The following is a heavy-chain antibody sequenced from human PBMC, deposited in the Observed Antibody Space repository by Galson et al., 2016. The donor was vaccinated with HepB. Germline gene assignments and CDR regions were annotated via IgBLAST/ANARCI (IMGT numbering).Heavy chain of an antibody. Sequence: SLRLSCAASGFTFSSYAMSWVRQAPGKGLEWVSAISGGGSTFYADSVKGRFTISRDNSKNTLYLQMKSLRAEDTAVYYCAKTRWAIGRFDYWGQGTRVTVSS. J-gene: IGHJ4*02. V-gene: IGHV3-23*01. CDR2: ISGGGST. D-gene: IGHD6-13*01. CDR3: AKTRWAIGRFDY. CDR1: GFTFSSYA.